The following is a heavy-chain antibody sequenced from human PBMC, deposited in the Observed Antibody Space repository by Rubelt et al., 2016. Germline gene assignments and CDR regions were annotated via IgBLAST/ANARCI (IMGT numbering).Heavy chain of an antibody. CDR3: ARGGIAAAGPFL. CDR2: IYYSGST. D-gene: IGHD6-13*01. J-gene: IGHJ4*02. Sequence: QVQLQESGPGLVKPSETLSLTCTVSGGSISSYYWSWIRQPPGKGLEWIGYIYYSGSTNYNPSLKSRVTISVDTSKNQFSLKLSSVTAADTAVYYCARGGIAAAGPFLWGQGTLVTVSS. V-gene: IGHV4-59*01. CDR1: GGSISSYY.